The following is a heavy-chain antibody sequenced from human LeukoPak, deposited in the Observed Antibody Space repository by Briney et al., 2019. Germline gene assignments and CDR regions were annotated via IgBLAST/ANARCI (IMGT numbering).Heavy chain of an antibody. J-gene: IGHJ4*02. CDR3: ARDLTYYYDSSGYARGVY. V-gene: IGHV3-11*04. CDR2: ISSSGSTI. Sequence: GGSLRLSCAASGFTFSDYYMSWIRQAPGKGLEWVSYISSSGSTIYYADSVKGRFTISRDNAKNSLYLQMNSLRAEDTAVYYCARDLTYYYDSSGYARGVYWGQGTLVTVSS. CDR1: GFTFSDYY. D-gene: IGHD3-22*01.